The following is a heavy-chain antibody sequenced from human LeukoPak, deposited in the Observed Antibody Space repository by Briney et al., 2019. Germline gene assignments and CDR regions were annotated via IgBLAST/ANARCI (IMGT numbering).Heavy chain of an antibody. CDR3: ARDSYYYGSGSYLLFQH. J-gene: IGHJ1*01. Sequence: GGSLRLSCAASGFTFSSCGMHWVRQAPGKGLEWVAVIWYDGSNKYYADSVKGRFTISRDNSKNTLYLQMNSLRAEDTAVYYCARDSYYYGSGSYLLFQHWGQGTLVTVSS. CDR1: GFTFSSCG. V-gene: IGHV3-33*01. CDR2: IWYDGSNK. D-gene: IGHD3-10*01.